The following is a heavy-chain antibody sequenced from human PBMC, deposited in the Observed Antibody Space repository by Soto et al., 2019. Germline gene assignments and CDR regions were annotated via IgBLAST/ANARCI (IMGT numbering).Heavy chain of an antibody. CDR1: GGPISSCY. CDR3: ARDLISSGWYYWFDP. CDR2: IYYSGST. Sequence: SETLSLTCTVSGGPISSCYWSWIRQPPGKGLEWIGYIYYSGSTNYNPSLKSRVTISVDTSKNQFSLKLSSVTAADTAVYYCARDLISSGWYYWFDPWGQGTLVTVS. J-gene: IGHJ5*02. V-gene: IGHV4-59*01. D-gene: IGHD6-19*01.